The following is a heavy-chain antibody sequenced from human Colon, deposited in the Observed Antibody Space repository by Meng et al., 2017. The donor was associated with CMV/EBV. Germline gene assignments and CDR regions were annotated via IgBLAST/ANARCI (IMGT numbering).Heavy chain of an antibody. CDR2: INQSGST. CDR3: AREAGPFFGVIVYDS. CDR1: GGFLSGYY. D-gene: IGHD3-3*01. V-gene: IGHV4-34*01. J-gene: IGHJ4*02. Sequence: QAQRQQWGAGLLKTSETLSLTCGVSGGFLSGYYWTWIRQSPGKGLEWIGEINQSGSTNYNPSLKSRVTVSVDTSKNQFSLRVTSVTAADSALYYCAREAGPFFGVIVYDSWGQGTLVTVSS.